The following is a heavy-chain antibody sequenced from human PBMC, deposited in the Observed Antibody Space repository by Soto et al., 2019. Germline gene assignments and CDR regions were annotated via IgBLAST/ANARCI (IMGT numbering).Heavy chain of an antibody. J-gene: IGHJ4*02. CDR1: GFTFSNAW. CDR3: TTVKENYIWGSYRYQFDY. V-gene: IGHV3-15*01. CDR2: IKSKTDGGTT. Sequence: GGSLRLSCAASGFTFSNAWMSWVRQAPGKGLEWVGRIKSKTDGGTTDYAAPVKGRFTISRDDSKNTLYLQMNSLKTEDTAVYYCTTVKENYIWGSYRYQFDYWGQGTLVTVSS. D-gene: IGHD3-16*02.